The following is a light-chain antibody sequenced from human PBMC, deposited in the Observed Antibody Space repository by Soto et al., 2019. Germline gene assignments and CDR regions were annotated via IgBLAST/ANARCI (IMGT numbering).Light chain of an antibody. Sequence: EIVLTQPPGPLSVSPGDRVTLSCRASQTVNNNYLAWYQQKHGQAPRRRIYGASTPATGTPARFSGSGSGTRFTLTVSRLEPEDFAVYYCQQYGGSAPWTFGPGTKVDMK. CDR3: QQYGGSAPWT. CDR2: GAS. CDR1: QTVNNNY. J-gene: IGKJ1*01. V-gene: IGKV3-20*01.